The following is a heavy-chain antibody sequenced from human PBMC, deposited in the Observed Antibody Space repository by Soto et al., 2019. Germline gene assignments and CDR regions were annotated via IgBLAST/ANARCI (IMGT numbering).Heavy chain of an antibody. CDR2: IIPIFGTA. CDR3: ARGSNYDFWSGYLVDI. CDR1: GGAFSSFA. V-gene: IGHV1-69*13. D-gene: IGHD3-3*01. J-gene: IGHJ3*02. Sequence: SVEECSKASGGAFSSFAISWVRQAPGQGLEWMGGIIPIFGTANYAQKFQGRVTITADESTSTAYMELSSLRSEDTAVYYCARGSNYDFWSGYLVDIWGQGTMVTVSS.